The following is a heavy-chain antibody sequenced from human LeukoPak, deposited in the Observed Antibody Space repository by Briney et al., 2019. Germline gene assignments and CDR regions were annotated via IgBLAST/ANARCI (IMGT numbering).Heavy chain of an antibody. CDR2: ISTSSIYI. Sequence: GGSLRLSCAASGFTFSTYSMNWVRQAPGKGLEWISFISTSSIYIYYADSVKGRFTISRDNARNSLYLQMNSLRAEDTAVYYCARDGRLLNYNMDVWGKGTTVTVSS. CDR3: ARDGRLLNYNMDV. CDR1: GFTFSTYS. D-gene: IGHD2-15*01. J-gene: IGHJ6*03. V-gene: IGHV3-21*01.